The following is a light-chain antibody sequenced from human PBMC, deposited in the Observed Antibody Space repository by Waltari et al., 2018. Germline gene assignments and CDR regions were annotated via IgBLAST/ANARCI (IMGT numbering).Light chain of an antibody. CDR1: QNVGTS. CDR3: EQYEAWPRHS. V-gene: IGKV3-15*01. CDR2: GAS. Sequence: VTQSPATLSVSPWERVTLSCRASQNVGTSLTWYQQKPGQTPRLLIFGASSRASGVPARFSGSGSGTDCTLASSSLQSDDFEGYYCEQYEAWPRHSFGGGTKVQ. J-gene: IGKJ4*01.